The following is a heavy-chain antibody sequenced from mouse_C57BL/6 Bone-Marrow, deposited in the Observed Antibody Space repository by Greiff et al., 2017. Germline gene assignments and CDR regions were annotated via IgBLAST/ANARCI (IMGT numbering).Heavy chain of an antibody. CDR1: GFTFTDYY. CDR3: ARSQVVYFDY. D-gene: IGHD1-1*01. CDR2: IRNKANGYTT. Sequence: EVKLQESGGGLVQPGGSLSLSCAASGFTFTDYYMSWVRQPPGKALEWLGFIRNKANGYTTEYIASVKGRFTISRDNSQSILYLQMNALRAEDSATYYCARSQVVYFDYWGQGTTLTVSS. V-gene: IGHV7-3*01. J-gene: IGHJ2*01.